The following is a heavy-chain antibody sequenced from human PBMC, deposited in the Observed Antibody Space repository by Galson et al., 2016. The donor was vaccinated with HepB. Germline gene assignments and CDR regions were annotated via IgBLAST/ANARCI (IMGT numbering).Heavy chain of an antibody. CDR1: GGSISSYNYY. D-gene: IGHD2-2*01. J-gene: IGHJ4*02. V-gene: IGHV4-39*01. CDR3: VGGVAVAAALFDF. CDR2: ISYIGST. Sequence: SETLSLTCTVSGGSISSYNYYWGWIRQSPGKGLEWIGSISYIGSTYYNPSFMSRLTISVDTSKNQFSLRLSSVTAADTALYFCVGGVAVAAALFDFWGQGALVTVSS.